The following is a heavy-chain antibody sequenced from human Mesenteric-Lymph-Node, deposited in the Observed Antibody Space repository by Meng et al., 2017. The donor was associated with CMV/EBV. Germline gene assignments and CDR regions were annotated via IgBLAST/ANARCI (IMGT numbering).Heavy chain of an antibody. J-gene: IGHJ4*02. CDR3: ARGGDTGASDY. Sequence: ASVKASCKASGYTFTGYFMHWVRLAPGQGLEWMGWINPQSGGTNYAQKFQGRVTLTRDTSISTAYMELSRLRSDDTAVYYCARGGDTGASDYWGQGSQVTVSS. D-gene: IGHD7-27*01. V-gene: IGHV1-2*02. CDR1: GYTFTGYF. CDR2: INPQSGGT.